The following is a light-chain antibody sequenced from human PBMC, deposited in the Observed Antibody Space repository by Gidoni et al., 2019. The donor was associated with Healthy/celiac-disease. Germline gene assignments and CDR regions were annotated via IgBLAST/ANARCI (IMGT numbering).Light chain of an antibody. CDR1: QSVSSN. J-gene: IGKJ2*01. CDR3: QQYNNWPPHT. CDR2: GAS. Sequence: EIVMTHSPATLSVSPGERATLTCRASQSVSSNLAWYQQKPGQAPRRLIYGASTRATGIPARFSGSGSGTEFTLTISSLQSEDFAVYYCQQYNNWPPHTFGQGTKLEIK. V-gene: IGKV3-15*01.